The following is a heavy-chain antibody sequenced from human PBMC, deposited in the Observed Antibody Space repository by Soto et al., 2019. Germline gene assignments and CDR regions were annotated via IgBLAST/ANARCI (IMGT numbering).Heavy chain of an antibody. J-gene: IGHJ5*02. D-gene: IGHD3-9*01. V-gene: IGHV3-9*01. CDR1: GFTFDDCA. CDR2: ISWDSATV. Sequence: PGGSLRLSCSASGFTFDDCAMHWVRQAPGKGPEWVSGISWDSATVGYAESVKGRFTITRDDAKNSLYLQTDSLRREDTALYYCVQGRYPTMATPLDHWGQGTLVTVSS. CDR3: VQGRYPTMATPLDH.